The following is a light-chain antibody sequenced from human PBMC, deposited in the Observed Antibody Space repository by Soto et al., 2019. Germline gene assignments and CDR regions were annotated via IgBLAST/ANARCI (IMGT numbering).Light chain of an antibody. V-gene: IGKV1-33*01. J-gene: IGKJ3*01. Sequence: DIQMTQSPSSLSASVGDRVTITCQASQDISNYLNWYQQKPGKAPKLLIYDESNLETGVPSRFSESGSGTDFTFTISSLQPEDIATYYCQQYDNLPFTFGPGTKGDIK. CDR1: QDISNY. CDR3: QQYDNLPFT. CDR2: DES.